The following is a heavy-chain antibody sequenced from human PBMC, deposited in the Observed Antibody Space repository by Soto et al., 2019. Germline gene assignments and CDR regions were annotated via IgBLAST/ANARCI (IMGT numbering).Heavy chain of an antibody. CDR3: ARASNKRGYSYGPDY. CDR2: IYSSGTT. J-gene: IGHJ4*02. V-gene: IGHV4-59*01. Sequence: SETLSLTCTVSGGSISNYYWSWIRQPPEKGLEWIGYIYSSGTTNYNPSLKSRVTISIDTSKNQFSLRLTSVTAADTAVYYCARASNKRGYSYGPDYWGQGTLVTVSS. D-gene: IGHD5-18*01. CDR1: GGSISNYY.